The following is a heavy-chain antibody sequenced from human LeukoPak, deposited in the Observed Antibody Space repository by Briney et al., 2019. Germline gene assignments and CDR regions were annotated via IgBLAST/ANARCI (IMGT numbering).Heavy chain of an antibody. CDR3: ARDSVYGDYAVAYFQH. CDR2: INPNSGGT. V-gene: IGHV1-2*02. D-gene: IGHD4-17*01. Sequence: ASVKVSCKASGYTFTGYYMHWVRQAPGQGLEWMGWINPNSGGTNYAQKFQGRVTMTRDTSISTAYMELSRLRSDDTAVYYCARDSVYGDYAVAYFQHSGQGTLVTVSS. CDR1: GYTFTGYY. J-gene: IGHJ1*01.